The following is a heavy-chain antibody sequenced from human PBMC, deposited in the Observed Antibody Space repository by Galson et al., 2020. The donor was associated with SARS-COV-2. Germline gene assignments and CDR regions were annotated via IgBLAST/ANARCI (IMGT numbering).Heavy chain of an antibody. Sequence: ETSETLSLTCTVSGGSISSYYWSWIRQPPGKGLEWIGYIYYSGSTNYNPSLKSRVTISVDTSKNQFSLKLSSVTAADTVVYYCARDNAGGMDVWGQGTTVTVSS. CDR3: ARDNAGGMDV. V-gene: IGHV4-59*01. CDR1: GGSISSYY. CDR2: IYYSGST. J-gene: IGHJ6*02.